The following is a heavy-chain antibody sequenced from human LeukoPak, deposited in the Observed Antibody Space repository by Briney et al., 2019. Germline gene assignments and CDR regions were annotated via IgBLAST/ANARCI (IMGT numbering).Heavy chain of an antibody. CDR1: GFTFSSHG. J-gene: IGHJ4*02. D-gene: IGHD5-12*01. CDR3: AKDDDWLRFEH. CDR2: ISGSGGRT. V-gene: IGHV3-23*01. Sequence: PGGSLRLSYAASGFTFSSHGMNWVRQAPGKGLEWVSGISGSGGRTYYADSVKGRFTISRDNSNHMLYLQMNSLIAEDTAIYYCAKDDDWLRFEHWGRGTPVSVSS.